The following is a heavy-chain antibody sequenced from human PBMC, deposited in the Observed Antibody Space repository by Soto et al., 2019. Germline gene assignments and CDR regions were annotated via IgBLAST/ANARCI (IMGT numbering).Heavy chain of an antibody. J-gene: IGHJ4*02. CDR2: IIPIFGTA. Sequence: SVKVSCKASGGTFSSYAISWVRQAPGQGFEWMGGIIPIFGTANYAQKFQGRVTITADESTSTAYMELSSLRSEDTAVYYCARVSSITNFSSYREHDYWGQGTLVTVSS. D-gene: IGHD3-3*01. CDR1: GGTFSSYA. V-gene: IGHV1-69*13. CDR3: ARVSSITNFSSYREHDY.